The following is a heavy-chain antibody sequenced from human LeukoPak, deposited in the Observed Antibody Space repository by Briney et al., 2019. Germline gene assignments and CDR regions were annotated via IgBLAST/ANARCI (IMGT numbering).Heavy chain of an antibody. Sequence: SVKVSCKASGGTFSSYAISWVRQAPGQGLEWMGGIIPIFGTANYAQKFQGRVTITADESTSTAYMELSSLRSEDTAVYYCASDIVASSRPIDLDYSSSGNWFDPWGQGTLVTVSS. J-gene: IGHJ5*02. V-gene: IGHV1-69*01. CDR1: GGTFSSYA. CDR2: IIPIFGTA. D-gene: IGHD6-13*01. CDR3: ASDIVASSRPIDLDYSSSGNWFDP.